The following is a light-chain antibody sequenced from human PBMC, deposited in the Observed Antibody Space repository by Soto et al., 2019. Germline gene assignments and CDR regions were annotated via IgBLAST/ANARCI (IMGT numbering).Light chain of an antibody. CDR2: DTS. CDR3: QQYNNWPRT. V-gene: IGKV3-15*01. Sequence: LTQSPATLSVSPGEGVRLSCRANQGIGDTLAWYQHKPGQTPRLLIYDTSTRATGIPARFSGSGYGTEFTLTISSLQSEDFAVYYCQQYNNWPRTFGQGTRLEIK. CDR1: QGIGDT. J-gene: IGKJ5*01.